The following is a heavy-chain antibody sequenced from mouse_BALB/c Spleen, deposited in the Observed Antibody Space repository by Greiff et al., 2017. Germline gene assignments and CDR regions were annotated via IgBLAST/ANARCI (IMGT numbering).Heavy chain of an antibody. CDR1: GYSFTSYW. CDR2: IYPGNSDT. V-gene: IGHV1-5*01. D-gene: IGHD2-10*02. CDR3: TRGYGNRAYYAMDY. Sequence: VHVKQSGTVLARPGASVKMSCKASGYSFTSYWMHWVKQRPGQGLEWIGAIYPGNSDTSYNQKFKGKAKLTAVTSASTAYMELSSLTNEDSAVYYCTRGYGNRAYYAMDYWGQGTSVTVSA. J-gene: IGHJ4*01.